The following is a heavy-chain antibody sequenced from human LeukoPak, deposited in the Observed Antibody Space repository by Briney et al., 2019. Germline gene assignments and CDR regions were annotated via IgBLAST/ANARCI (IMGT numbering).Heavy chain of an antibody. CDR2: INPNGGST. J-gene: IGHJ5*02. CDR3: ARVGCIGGGCYEWCAL. V-gene: IGHV1-46*01. CDR1: GYTFTSYY. D-gene: IGHD2-15*01. Sequence: ASVKVSCKASGYTFTSYYMHWVRQAPGQGLEWMGIINPNGGSTSYAQKFQGRVTMTRDTSTSTAYMELSSLRSEDTAVYYCARVGCIGGGCYEWCALGGQGTVVSVPS.